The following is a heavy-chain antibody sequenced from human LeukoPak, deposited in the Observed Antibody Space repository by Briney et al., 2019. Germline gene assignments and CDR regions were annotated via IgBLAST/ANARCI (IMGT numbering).Heavy chain of an antibody. CDR2: INPNSGDT. Sequence: GASVKVSCKASGYTFTGYYIHWVRQAPGQGLEWMGRINPNSGDTNYAQKFQGRVTMTRDTSISAAYMELSRLRSDDTAVFYRARTLGELSLSGHFDYWGQGTLVTVSS. V-gene: IGHV1-2*06. CDR3: ARTLGELSLSGHFDY. J-gene: IGHJ4*02. CDR1: GYTFTGYY. D-gene: IGHD3-16*02.